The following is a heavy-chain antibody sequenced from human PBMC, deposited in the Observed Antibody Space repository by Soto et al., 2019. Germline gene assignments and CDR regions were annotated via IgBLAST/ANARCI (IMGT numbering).Heavy chain of an antibody. CDR2: IYYSGST. D-gene: IGHD3-9*01. J-gene: IGHJ4*02. CDR3: AREPPLTGLFDY. V-gene: IGHV4-31*03. Sequence: PSETLSLTCTVSGGSISSGGYYWSWIRQHPGKGLEWIGYIYYSGSTYYNPSLKSRVTISVDTSKNQFSLKLSSVTAADTAVYYCAREPPLTGLFDYWDQGTLVTVSS. CDR1: GGSISSGGYY.